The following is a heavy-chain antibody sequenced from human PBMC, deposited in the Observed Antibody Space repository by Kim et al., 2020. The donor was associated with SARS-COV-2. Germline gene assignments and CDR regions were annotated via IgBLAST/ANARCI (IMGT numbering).Heavy chain of an antibody. D-gene: IGHD5-12*01. CDR3: ARDFPYSGYALGDFDY. CDR1: GGSISSSSYY. CDR2: IYYSGST. V-gene: IGHV4-39*07. J-gene: IGHJ4*02. Sequence: SETLSLTCTVSGGSISSSSYYWGWIRQPPGKGLEWIGSIYYSGSTYYNPSLKSRVTISVDTSKNQFSLKLSSVTAADTAVYYCARDFPYSGYALGDFDYWGQGTLVTVSS.